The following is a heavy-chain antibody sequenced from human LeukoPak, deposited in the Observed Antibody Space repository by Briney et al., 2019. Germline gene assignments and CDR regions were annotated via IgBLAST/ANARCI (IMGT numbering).Heavy chain of an antibody. CDR3: ASAVIFGVVIPHYYFDY. Sequence: GASVKVSCKASGYTFTGYYMHWVRQAPGQGLEWMGWINPNSGGTNYAQKFQGRVTMTRDTSISTAYMELSRLRSDDTAVYYCASAVIFGVVIPHYYFDYWGQGTLVTVSS. V-gene: IGHV1-2*02. J-gene: IGHJ4*02. D-gene: IGHD3-3*01. CDR2: INPNSGGT. CDR1: GYTFTGYY.